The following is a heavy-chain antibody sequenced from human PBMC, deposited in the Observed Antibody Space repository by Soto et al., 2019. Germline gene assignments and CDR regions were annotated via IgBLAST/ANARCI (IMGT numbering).Heavy chain of an antibody. J-gene: IGHJ3*02. V-gene: IGHV4-31*03. CDR2: IYNSGST. CDR1: GGSISSGGYY. CDR3: ASSGYSSSPKRPDDAFDI. Sequence: SETLSLTCTVSGGSISSGGYYWSWIRQHPGKGLERIGYIYNSGSTYYNPSLKSRVTISVDTSKNLFSLKLSSVTAADTAVYYCASSGYSSSPKRPDDAFDIWGQGTMVTVSS. D-gene: IGHD6-13*01.